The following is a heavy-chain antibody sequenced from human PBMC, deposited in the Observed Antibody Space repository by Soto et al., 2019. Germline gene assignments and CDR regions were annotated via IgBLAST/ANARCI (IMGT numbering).Heavy chain of an antibody. CDR2: ISYDGSNK. J-gene: IGHJ4*02. CDR3: ARDRGGMTWGCAHY. CDR1: GFTFSSYA. Sequence: QVQLVESGGGVVQPGRSLRLSCAASGFTFSSYAMHWVRQAPGKGLEWVAVISYDGSNKYYADSVKGRFTISRDNSKNTLYLQMNSLRAEDTAVYYCARDRGGMTWGCAHYWGREPWSPSPQ. D-gene: IGHD7-27*01. V-gene: IGHV3-30-3*01.